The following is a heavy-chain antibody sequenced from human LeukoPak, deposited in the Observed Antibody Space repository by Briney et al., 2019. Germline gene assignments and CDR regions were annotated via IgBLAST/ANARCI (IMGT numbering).Heavy chain of an antibody. Sequence: GGSLRLSCAASGFTLSSYAMSWVRQAPGKGLEWVSAISDTGNTYHADSVKGRFTISRDSSKNTLFLQMDRLRPEDAAVYYCAKAPVTTCRGAFCYPFDYWGLGTLVTVSS. D-gene: IGHD2-15*01. CDR1: GFTLSSYA. CDR3: AKAPVTTCRGAFCYPFDY. V-gene: IGHV3-23*01. CDR2: ISDTGNT. J-gene: IGHJ4*02.